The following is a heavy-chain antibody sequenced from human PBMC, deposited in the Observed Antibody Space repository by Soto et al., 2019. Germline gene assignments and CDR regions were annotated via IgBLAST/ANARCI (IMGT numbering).Heavy chain of an antibody. V-gene: IGHV1-18*01. D-gene: IGHD5-12*01. CDR1: GYTFITYG. J-gene: IGHJ5*01. CDR3: ARGQTSSGYDFDS. CDR2: ISTYTGKT. Sequence: ASVKVSCKTSGYTFITYGLSWVRQAPGQGLEWMGWISTYTGKTDFAPTLQGRVTLTTDTATNTAYMELRNLTSDDTAVYYCARGQTSSGYDFDSWGQGTLVTVSS.